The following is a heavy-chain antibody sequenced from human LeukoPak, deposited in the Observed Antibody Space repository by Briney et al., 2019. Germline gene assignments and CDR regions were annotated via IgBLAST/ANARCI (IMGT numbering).Heavy chain of an antibody. D-gene: IGHD6-19*01. CDR2: IYYSGST. CDR3: ARHSSGWDGYDAFDI. Sequence: SETLSLTCAVYGGSFSGYYWSWIRQPPGKGLEWIGYIYYSGSTNYNPSLKSRVTISVDTSKNQFSLKLSSVTAADTAVYYCARHSSGWDGYDAFDIWGQGTTVTVSS. V-gene: IGHV4-59*08. CDR1: GGSFSGYY. J-gene: IGHJ3*02.